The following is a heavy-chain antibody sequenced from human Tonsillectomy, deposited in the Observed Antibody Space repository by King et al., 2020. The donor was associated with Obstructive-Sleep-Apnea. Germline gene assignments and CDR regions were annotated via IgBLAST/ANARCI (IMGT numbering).Heavy chain of an antibody. V-gene: IGHV4-61*01. CDR1: GGSVSSGSYY. CDR2: VYYSGST. Sequence: QLQESGPGLVKPSETLSLTCTVSGGSVSSGSYYLSWIGQTPGKGLEWMGYVYYSGSTNYKPSPKSRGPMSVDTSKNQFSLKRSSVTAADTAVYYCAGEDTVMGTGLDYWGQGTLVTVSS. J-gene: IGHJ4*02. D-gene: IGHD5-18*01. CDR3: AGEDTVMGTGLDY.